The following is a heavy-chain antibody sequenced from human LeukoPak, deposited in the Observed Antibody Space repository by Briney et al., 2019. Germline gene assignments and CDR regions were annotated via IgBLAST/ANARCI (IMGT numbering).Heavy chain of an antibody. Sequence: ASVKVSCKASGGTFSSYAISWVRQAPGQGLEWMGGIIPIFGTANYAQKFQGRVTITADESTSTAYMELSSLRSEDTAAYYCAPYGDYVFDYWGQGTLVTVSS. J-gene: IGHJ4*02. V-gene: IGHV1-69*01. CDR2: IIPIFGTA. CDR3: APYGDYVFDY. D-gene: IGHD4-17*01. CDR1: GGTFSSYA.